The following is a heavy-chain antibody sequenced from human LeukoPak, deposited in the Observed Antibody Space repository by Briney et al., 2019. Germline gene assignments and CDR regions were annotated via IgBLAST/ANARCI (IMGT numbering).Heavy chain of an antibody. CDR3: ARDQRLYYGSGSYNPWYFDL. D-gene: IGHD3-10*01. CDR2: INAGNGNT. J-gene: IGHJ2*01. V-gene: IGHV1-3*01. CDR1: GYTFTSYA. Sequence: ASVKVPCKASGYTFTSYAMHWVRQAPGQRLEWMGWINAGNGNTKYSQKFQGRVTITRDTSASTAYMELSSLRSEDTAVYYCARDQRLYYGSGSYNPWYFDLWGRGTLVTVSS.